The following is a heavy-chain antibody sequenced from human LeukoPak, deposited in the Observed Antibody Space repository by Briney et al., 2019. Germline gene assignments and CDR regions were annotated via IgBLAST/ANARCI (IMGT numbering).Heavy chain of an antibody. J-gene: IGHJ4*02. V-gene: IGHV3-53*01. Sequence: GGSLRLSCAASGFTVSSNYMSWVRQAPGKGLEWVSVIYSGGSTYYADSVKGRFTISRDNSKNTLYLQMNSLRAEDTAVYYCATHGSGSYPYYFDYWGQGTLVTVSS. CDR3: ATHGSGSYPYYFDY. D-gene: IGHD3-10*01. CDR1: GFTVSSNY. CDR2: IYSGGST.